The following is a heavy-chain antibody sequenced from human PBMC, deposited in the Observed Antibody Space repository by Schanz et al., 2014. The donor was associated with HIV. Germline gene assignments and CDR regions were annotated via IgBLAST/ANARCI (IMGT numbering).Heavy chain of an antibody. D-gene: IGHD2-15*01. CDR2: INSDGSST. CDR1: GFTFSRYW. V-gene: IGHV3-74*01. CDR3: ARVPLYCSGGSCYRKGWFDP. J-gene: IGHJ5*02. Sequence: EVQLVESGGGLVQPGGSLRLSCAASGFTFSRYWMHWVRQAPGKGLVWVSRINSDGSSTSYADSVKGRFTISRDNAKNTLYLQMNSLRAEDTAVYYCARVPLYCSGGSCYRKGWFDPWGQGTLVTVSS.